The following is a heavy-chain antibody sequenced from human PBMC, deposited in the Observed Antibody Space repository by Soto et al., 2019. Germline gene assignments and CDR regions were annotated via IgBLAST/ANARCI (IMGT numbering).Heavy chain of an antibody. J-gene: IGHJ1*01. V-gene: IGHV1-3*05. Sequence: QVQLVQSGAEEKKPGASVKVSCKASGHTFTTYAIHWVRQAPGKSLEWMVWINGGNGDTSYSQKFQGRVTVTRDTIASTAYMELSSLPSEDTAVYYCATTCDSGTYYSPACTEYFHHWGQGTLVTVSS. CDR1: GHTFTTYA. D-gene: IGHD1-26*01. CDR2: INGGNGDT. CDR3: ATTCDSGTYYSPACTEYFHH.